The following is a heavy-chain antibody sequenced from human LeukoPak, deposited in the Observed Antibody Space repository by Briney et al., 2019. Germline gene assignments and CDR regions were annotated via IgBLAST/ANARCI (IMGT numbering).Heavy chain of an antibody. CDR2: IFWNDDK. CDR3: AHTGASGNQVVLYFFDH. CDR1: GFSLSTSRVG. V-gene: IGHV2-5*01. J-gene: IGHJ4*02. D-gene: IGHD1-14*01. Sequence: SGPTLVNPTQTLTLTCTFSGFSLSTSRVGVAWIRQPPGKALEWLALIFWNDDKRYSSSLRNRLSVTKDTSKNQVVLTMVNMEPVDTGTYYCAHTGASGNQVVLYFFDHWGQGTLVTVSS.